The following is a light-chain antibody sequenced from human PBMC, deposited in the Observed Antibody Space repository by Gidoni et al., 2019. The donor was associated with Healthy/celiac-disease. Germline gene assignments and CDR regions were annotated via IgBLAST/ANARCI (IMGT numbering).Light chain of an antibody. CDR3: QQYNNWPPLT. Sequence: DIVMTQSPATLSVSPGERAPLSCRASQSVSSNLAWYQQKPGQAPRLLIYGASPRATGIPARFSGSGSGTEFTLTISSLQSEDFAVYYCQQYNNWPPLTFGGGTKVEIK. V-gene: IGKV3-15*01. CDR2: GAS. CDR1: QSVSSN. J-gene: IGKJ4*01.